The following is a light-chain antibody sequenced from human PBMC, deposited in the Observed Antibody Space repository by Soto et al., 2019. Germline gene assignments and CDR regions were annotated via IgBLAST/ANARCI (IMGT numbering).Light chain of an antibody. CDR1: SSDFGGYNY. CDR2: DVS. CDR3: SSYTSSSPYV. J-gene: IGLJ1*01. V-gene: IGLV2-14*01. Sequence: SALTQPASVSGSPGQSITISCTGTSSDFGGYNYISWYQQHPGKAPKLMIYDVSNRPSGVSNRFSGSKSGNTASLTISGLQAEDEADYYCSSYTSSSPYVFGTGT.